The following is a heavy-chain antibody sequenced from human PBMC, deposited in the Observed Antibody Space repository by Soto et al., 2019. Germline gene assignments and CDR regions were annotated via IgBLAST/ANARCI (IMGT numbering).Heavy chain of an antibody. D-gene: IGHD3-9*01. J-gene: IGHJ4*02. CDR2: ISAYNGNT. Sequence: GASVKVSCKASGYTFTSYGISWVRQAPGQGLEWMGWISAYNGNTNYAQKLQGRVTMTTDTSTSTAYMELRSSVTAADTAVYYCASSTRKVLTGYDWGQGTLVTVSS. V-gene: IGHV1-18*01. CDR3: ASSTRKVLTGYD. CDR1: GYTFTSYG.